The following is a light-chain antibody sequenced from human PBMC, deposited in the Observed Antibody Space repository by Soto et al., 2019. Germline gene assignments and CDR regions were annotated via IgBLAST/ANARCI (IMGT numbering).Light chain of an antibody. J-gene: IGLJ1*01. V-gene: IGLV2-14*01. Sequence: QSVLTHPASVSGFPGQSITISCTGTSSDVGGYNYVSWYQQHPGRAPKLMIYEVSNRPSGFSNRFSGSKSGNTASLTISGLQAEDEADYYCSSYTSSSTLEVFGTGTKVTVL. CDR1: SSDVGGYNY. CDR2: EVS. CDR3: SSYTSSSTLEV.